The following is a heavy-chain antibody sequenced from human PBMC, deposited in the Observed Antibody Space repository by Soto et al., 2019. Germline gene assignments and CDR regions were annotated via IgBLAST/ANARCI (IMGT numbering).Heavy chain of an antibody. J-gene: IGHJ4*02. CDR3: VFPPWFYDSAPFYF. CDR2: VKSKTDGGTT. D-gene: IGHD3-22*01. Sequence: GGSLRLSCAASGFTFSNAWMTWFRQAPGKGLEWVGHVKSKTDGGTTDYAAPVKGRFTISRDDSENTVYLQMNSLKTEDTAVYYCVFPPWFYDSAPFYFCGQGTLVIVSS. CDR1: GFTFSNAW. V-gene: IGHV3-15*01.